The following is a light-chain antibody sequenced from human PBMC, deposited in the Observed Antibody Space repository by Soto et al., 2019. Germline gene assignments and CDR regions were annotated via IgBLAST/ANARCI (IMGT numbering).Light chain of an antibody. V-gene: IGKV3D-15*01. J-gene: IGKJ1*01. CDR1: QSVSSN. CDR2: GAS. Sequence: EIMMTQSPATLSVSPGERATLSCRASQSVSSNLAWYQQKPGQAPRLLIYGASRRATGIPDRFSGCGSGTDFTLTISRLQAEDSAVYFCQQYNNWPTWTFGQGTKVDIK. CDR3: QQYNNWPTWT.